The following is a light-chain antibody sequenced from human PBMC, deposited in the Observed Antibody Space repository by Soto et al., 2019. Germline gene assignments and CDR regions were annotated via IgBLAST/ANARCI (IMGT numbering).Light chain of an antibody. CDR1: QTLYSSN. Sequence: EIALTQSPGTLSLSPGGRATLSCRASQTLYSSNLAWYQQKPGQAPRLLIYGASSRATGIPDRFSGSGSGTDFTLTISRLEPEDFAVYFCQQYDDWLRLTFGGGTKVEIK. V-gene: IGKV3-20*01. J-gene: IGKJ4*01. CDR2: GAS. CDR3: QQYDDWLRLT.